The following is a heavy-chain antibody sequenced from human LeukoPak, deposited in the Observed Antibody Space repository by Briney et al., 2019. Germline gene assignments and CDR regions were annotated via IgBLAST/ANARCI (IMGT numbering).Heavy chain of an antibody. CDR1: GFTFTTYW. J-gene: IGHJ5*02. D-gene: IGHD1-26*01. V-gene: IGHV3-7*01. CDR2: MKPDGSEI. Sequence: GGSLRLSCAASGFTFTTYWMSWVRQAPGKGLEWVANMKPDGSEIFYVDSVKGRFTISRDNAMNTLYLQMNSLRAEDSALYYSTSATQRRRIYLVGPQNPWGQGPLLTVSS. CDR3: TSATQRRRIYLVGPQNP.